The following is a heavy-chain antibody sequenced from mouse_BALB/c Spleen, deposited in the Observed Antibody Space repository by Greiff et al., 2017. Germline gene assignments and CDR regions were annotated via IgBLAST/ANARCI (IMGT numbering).Heavy chain of an antibody. J-gene: IGHJ4*01. V-gene: IGHV2-9*02. CDR1: GFSLTSYG. CDR3: ARDRDYGYGMDY. D-gene: IGHD1-2*01. CDR2: IWAGGST. Sequence: VHLVESGPGLVAPSQSLSITCTVSGFSLTSYGVHWVRQPPGKGLEWLGVIWAGGSTNYNSALMSRLSISKDNSKSQVFLKMNSLQTDDTAMYYCARDRDYGYGMDYWGQGTSVSVSS.